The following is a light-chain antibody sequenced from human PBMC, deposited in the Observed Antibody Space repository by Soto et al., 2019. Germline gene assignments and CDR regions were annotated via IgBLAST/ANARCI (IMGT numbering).Light chain of an antibody. Sequence: DIPMTQSPSSLSASVGDRVTITCRASQSISSYLNWYQQKPGKAPKLLIYAASSLQSGDPSRFSGSGSGTEFTLTISSLQPEDFATYYCQQSYSTPQTFGQGTKLEIK. J-gene: IGKJ2*01. CDR3: QQSYSTPQT. V-gene: IGKV1-39*01. CDR1: QSISSY. CDR2: AAS.